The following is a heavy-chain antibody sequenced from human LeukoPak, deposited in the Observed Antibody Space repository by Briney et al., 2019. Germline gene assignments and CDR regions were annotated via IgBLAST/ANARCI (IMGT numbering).Heavy chain of an antibody. V-gene: IGHV3-21*04. CDR2: ISSSSSDI. D-gene: IGHD4-23*01. CDR3: SNSPVGNVLDS. CDR1: GFTFSSYS. Sequence: GGSLRLSCAASGFTFSSYSMNWVRQAPGKGLEWVSSISSSSSDIYYAHSVKGRFTISRDNAKNSLYLQINSLKTEDTAVYYCSNSPVGNVLDSWGQGTLVTVSS. J-gene: IGHJ5*01.